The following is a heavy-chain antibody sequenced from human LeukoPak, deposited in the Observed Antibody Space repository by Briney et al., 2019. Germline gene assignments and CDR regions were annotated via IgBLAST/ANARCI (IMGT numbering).Heavy chain of an antibody. CDR2: IYHSGST. CDR3: ARDYHLQQLEPAYYFDY. CDR1: GYSISSGYY. J-gene: IGHJ4*02. Sequence: SETLSLTCTVSGYSISSGYYWGWIRQPPGKGLEWIGSIYHSGSTYYNPSLKSRVTISVDTSKNQFSLKLSSVTAADTAVYYCARDYHLQQLEPAYYFDYWGQGTLVTVSS. V-gene: IGHV4-38-2*02. D-gene: IGHD6-13*01.